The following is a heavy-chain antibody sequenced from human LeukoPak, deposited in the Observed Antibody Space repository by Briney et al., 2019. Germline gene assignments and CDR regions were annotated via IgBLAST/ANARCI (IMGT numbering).Heavy chain of an antibody. Sequence: GGSLRLSCAASGFTFSSYWMSWVRQAPGKGLEWVANIKQDGSEKYYVDSVKGRFTISRDNAKNSLYLQMNSLRAEDTAVYYCARDLIMYGDYEGYWGQGTLVTVSS. CDR2: IKQDGSEK. CDR3: ARDLIMYGDYEGY. V-gene: IGHV3-7*03. D-gene: IGHD4-17*01. J-gene: IGHJ4*02. CDR1: GFTFSSYW.